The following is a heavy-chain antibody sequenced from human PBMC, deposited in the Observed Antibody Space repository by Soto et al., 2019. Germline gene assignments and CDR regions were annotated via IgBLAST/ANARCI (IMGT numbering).Heavy chain of an antibody. CDR3: ARDPVEVAGGDR. D-gene: IGHD6-19*01. CDR2: ISSRGSTI. CDR1: GFTFSDYY. V-gene: IGHV3-11*01. Sequence: ESGGALVKPGGSLRLSCVASGFTFSDYYMTWIRQAPGQGLECLSYISSRGSTIYYADSVKGRFTISRDNAKNTLYLQMNSLRAEDTAVYYCARDPVEVAGGDRWGQGTLVTVSS. J-gene: IGHJ5*02.